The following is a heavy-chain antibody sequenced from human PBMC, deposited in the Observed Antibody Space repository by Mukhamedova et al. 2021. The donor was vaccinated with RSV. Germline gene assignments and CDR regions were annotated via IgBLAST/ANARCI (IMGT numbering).Heavy chain of an antibody. V-gene: IGHV5-51*01. Sequence: NNWIGWVRQMPGKGLEWMGIIFPGDSDTRYSPSFQGQVTISADESTATAYLQWNSLKPSDTAIYYCARLKRDRNPGFFDFWGQG. D-gene: IGHD1-14*01. J-gene: IGHJ4*02. CDR3: ARLKRDRNPGFFDF. CDR2: IFPGDSDT. CDR1: NNW.